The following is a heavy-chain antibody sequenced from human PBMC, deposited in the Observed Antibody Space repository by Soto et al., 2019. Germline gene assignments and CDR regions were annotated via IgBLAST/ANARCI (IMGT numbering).Heavy chain of an antibody. V-gene: IGHV4-34*01. CDR3: ARGSQWLDY. CDR2: INHSGSI. Sequence: ETLSLTCAVHGGSFSGYYWSWIRQPPGKGLEWIGEINHSGSIHYNPSLKSRVTISADTPNNQFSLKLSSVTAADTAVYYCARGSQWLDYWGQGALVTVSS. CDR1: GGSFSGYY. J-gene: IGHJ4*02. D-gene: IGHD6-19*01.